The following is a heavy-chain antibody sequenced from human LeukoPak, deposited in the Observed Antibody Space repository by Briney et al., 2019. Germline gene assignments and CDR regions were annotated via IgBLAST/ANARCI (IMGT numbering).Heavy chain of an antibody. J-gene: IGHJ6*02. CDR1: GFTFSSYA. V-gene: IGHV3-30-3*01. D-gene: IGHD5/OR15-5a*01. CDR2: ISYDGSNK. CDR3: ARAVSPYYGMDV. Sequence: GRSLRLSCAASGFTFSSYAMHWVRQAPGKGLEGVPVISYDGSNKYYADSVKGRFTISRDNSKNTLYLQMNSLRAEGTAVYYCARAVSPYYGMDVWGQGTTVTVSS.